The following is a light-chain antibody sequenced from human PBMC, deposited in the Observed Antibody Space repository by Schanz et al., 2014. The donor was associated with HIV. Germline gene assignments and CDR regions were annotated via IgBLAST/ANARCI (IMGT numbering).Light chain of an antibody. CDR2: GNT. CDR3: SSKRSGDTTPFV. CDR1: SSNFGAGSD. Sequence: QSVLTQPPSVSGAPGQTVTISCTGSSSNFGAGSDVHWYRHLPGTAPELLIYGNTNRPSGVPDRFSGSRSGTSASLAITGLQAEDEADYYCSSKRSGDTTPFVFGSGTKLTVL. V-gene: IGLV1-40*01. J-gene: IGLJ1*01.